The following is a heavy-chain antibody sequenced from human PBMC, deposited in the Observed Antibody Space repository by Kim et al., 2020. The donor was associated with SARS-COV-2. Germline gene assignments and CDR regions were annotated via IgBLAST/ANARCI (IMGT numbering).Heavy chain of an antibody. CDR1: GGSISSSSYY. CDR3: ARGALAVAGILYFDY. CDR2: IYYSGST. V-gene: IGHV4-39*01. J-gene: IGHJ4*02. Sequence: SETLSLTCTVSGGSISSSSYYWGWIRQPPGKGLEWIGSIYYSGSTYYNPSLKSRVTISVDTSKNQFSLKLSSVTAADTAVYYCARGALAVAGILYFDYWGQGTLVTVSS. D-gene: IGHD6-19*01.